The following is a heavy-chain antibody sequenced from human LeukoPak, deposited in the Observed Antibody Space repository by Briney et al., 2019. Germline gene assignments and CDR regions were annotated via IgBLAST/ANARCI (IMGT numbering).Heavy chain of an antibody. D-gene: IGHD4-17*01. CDR3: ARGYGDSIHFDY. Sequence: GRSLRLSCAASGFTFSNYAMHWVRQAPGKGLEWVANIKRDGSEKYYVDSVKGRFTISRDNAKNSLYLQMNSLRAEEAAVYYCARGYGDSIHFDYWGQGTLVTVSS. CDR2: IKRDGSEK. J-gene: IGHJ4*02. CDR1: GFTFSNYA. V-gene: IGHV3-7*04.